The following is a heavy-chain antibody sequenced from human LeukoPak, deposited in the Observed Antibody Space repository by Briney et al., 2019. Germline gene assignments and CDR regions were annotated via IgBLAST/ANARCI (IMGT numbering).Heavy chain of an antibody. CDR1: GFTFSSYS. CDR2: ISSSSSYI. J-gene: IGHJ4*02. Sequence: GGSLRLSCAASGFTFSSYSMNWVRQAPGKGLEWVSSISSSSSYIYYADSVKGRFTISRDNAKNSLYLQMNSLRAEDTAVYYCATMVRGVIPFDYWGQGTLVTVAS. D-gene: IGHD3-10*01. CDR3: ATMVRGVIPFDY. V-gene: IGHV3-21*01.